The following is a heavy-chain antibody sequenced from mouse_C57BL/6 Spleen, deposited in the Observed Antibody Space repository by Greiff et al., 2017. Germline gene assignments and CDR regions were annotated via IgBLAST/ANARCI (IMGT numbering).Heavy chain of an antibody. V-gene: IGHV14-1*01. CDR3: TNYGSSYDYAMDY. J-gene: IGHJ4*01. CDR1: GFNIKDYY. Sequence: VQLKASGAELVRPGASVKLSCTASGFNIKDYYMHWVKQRPEQGLAWIGRIDPEDGDTEYAPKFQGKATMTADTSSNTADLQLSSLTSEDTAVYYCTNYGSSYDYAMDYWGQGTAVTVSS. CDR2: IDPEDGDT. D-gene: IGHD1-1*01.